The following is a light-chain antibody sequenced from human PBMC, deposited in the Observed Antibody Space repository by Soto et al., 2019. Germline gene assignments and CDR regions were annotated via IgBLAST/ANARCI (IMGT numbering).Light chain of an antibody. V-gene: IGKV3-15*01. CDR2: GAS. CDR1: ESINNY. CDR3: QQYNNWPPWT. J-gene: IGKJ1*01. Sequence: EIVLTQSPATLSLSPGERATLSCRASESINNYLAWYQQKPGQATRLLIYGASARATGIPARFSCSGSGTEFTLTISSLQSEDFAVYYCQQYNNWPPWTFGQGTKVDIK.